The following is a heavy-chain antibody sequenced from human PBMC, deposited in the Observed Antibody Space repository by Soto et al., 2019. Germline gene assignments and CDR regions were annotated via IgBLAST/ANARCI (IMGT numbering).Heavy chain of an antibody. CDR3: ARKRDAFDI. Sequence: EVQLVESGGGLVQPGGSLRLSCAASGFTVSSNHMSWVRQAPGKALEWVSVLYSGGNTYYPDSVKDRLTVSRDNSKNTLYLQMNSLRVEDTAVYYCARKRDAFDIWGQGTMVTVSS. J-gene: IGHJ3*02. CDR2: LYSGGNT. CDR1: GFTVSSNH. V-gene: IGHV3-66*01.